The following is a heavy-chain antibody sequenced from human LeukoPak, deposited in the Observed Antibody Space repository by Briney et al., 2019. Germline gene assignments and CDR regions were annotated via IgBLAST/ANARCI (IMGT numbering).Heavy chain of an antibody. J-gene: IGHJ4*02. CDR1: GGTFSNYA. V-gene: IGHV1-69*04. Sequence: ASVPVSCKASGGTFSNYAISWVRQAPGQGLAWMGRIIPILGIANYAQKFQGRVTITADKSTSTAYMELSSLRSEDTAVYYCARDKYSGYGNLDYWGQGTLVTVSS. CDR3: ARDKYSGYGNLDY. CDR2: IIPILGIA. D-gene: IGHD5-12*01.